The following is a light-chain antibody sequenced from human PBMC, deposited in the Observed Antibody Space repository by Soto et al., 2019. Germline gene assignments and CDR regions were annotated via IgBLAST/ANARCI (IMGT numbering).Light chain of an antibody. CDR1: QSVGTK. CDR3: QQYNNWPPIT. CDR2: GAS. V-gene: IGKV3-15*01. J-gene: IGKJ5*01. Sequence: IVMTQSPATLSVSPGERANLSYRASQSVGTKLAWYQQTPGQAPRLLIYGASNRATGVPARISGSVSGTEFTLTIASLQSEDFAVYYCQQYNNWPPITFGQGTRLEI.